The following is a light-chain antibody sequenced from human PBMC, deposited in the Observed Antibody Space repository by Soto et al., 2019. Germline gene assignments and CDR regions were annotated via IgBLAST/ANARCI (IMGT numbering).Light chain of an antibody. J-gene: IGKJ3*01. CDR1: QSLSSSY. CDR2: GAS. CDR3: QQYRISPLT. Sequence: EIVLTQSPGTLSLSPGERATLSCRASQSLSSSYLAWYQQKPGQAPRLLIYGASNRATGIPDRFSGSGSGTDFTLTISRLDPEDFAVYYCQQYRISPLTFGPGTKVDIK. V-gene: IGKV3-20*01.